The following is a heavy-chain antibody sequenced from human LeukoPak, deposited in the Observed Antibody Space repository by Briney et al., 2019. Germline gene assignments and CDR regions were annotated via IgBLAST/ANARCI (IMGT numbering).Heavy chain of an antibody. CDR2: IDKHGNGK. CDR1: GITFSTYW. V-gene: IGHV3-7*01. D-gene: IGHD1-26*01. Sequence: GGSLRLSCAASGITFSTYWMSWVRQAPGKGLEWVANIDKHGNGKYYVDSVKGRFAVSRDYASNSVFLQMYSLRAEDTSVYYCARDAGWGYYDLWGQGTPVTVSS. J-gene: IGHJ4*02. CDR3: ARDAGWGYYDL.